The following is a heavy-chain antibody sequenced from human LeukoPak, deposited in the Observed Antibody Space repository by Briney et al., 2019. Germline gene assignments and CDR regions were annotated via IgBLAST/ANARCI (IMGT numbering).Heavy chain of an antibody. V-gene: IGHV1-2*02. CDR2: INPNSGGT. CDR3: ARSSRGYGDSNFDY. J-gene: IGHJ4*02. Sequence: ASVKVSCKPSGYTFIHHYIHWVRQAPGQGLEWMGWINPNSGGTNYAQKFQGRVTMTRDTSISTAYMELSRLRSDDTAVYYCARSSRGYGDSNFDYWGQGTLVTVSS. D-gene: IGHD4-17*01. CDR1: GYTFIHHY.